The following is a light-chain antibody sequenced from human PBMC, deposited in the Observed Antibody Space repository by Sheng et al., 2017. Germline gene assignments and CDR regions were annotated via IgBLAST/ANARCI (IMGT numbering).Light chain of an antibody. Sequence: DIQMTQSPSSLSAFIGDRVTIICRASQSISSYLNWYQQKPGKAPKLLIYGASSLHVGVPSRFSGSGSGTDFTLTISSLQPEDFATYFCQQSYSALRTFGPGTKVDVK. CDR3: QQSYSALRT. CDR1: QSISSY. V-gene: IGKV1-39*01. J-gene: IGKJ3*01. CDR2: GAS.